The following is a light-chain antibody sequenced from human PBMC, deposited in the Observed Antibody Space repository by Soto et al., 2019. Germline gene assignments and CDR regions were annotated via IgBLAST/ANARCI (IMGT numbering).Light chain of an antibody. V-gene: IGKV1-12*01. J-gene: IGKJ3*01. CDR3: HQAHSFPFT. CDR2: DAS. CDR1: QDISSS. Sequence: DIQMTQSPSAVSASVGDRVTITCRAGQDISSSLAWYQQKPGKAPKLLISDASSLQSGVPSTFSGSGSGTDFSLTFSSLQPEDFATYYCHQAHSFPFTFGPGTKVEIK.